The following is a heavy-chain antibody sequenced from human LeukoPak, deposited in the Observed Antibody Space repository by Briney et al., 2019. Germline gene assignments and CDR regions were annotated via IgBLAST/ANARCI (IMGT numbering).Heavy chain of an antibody. J-gene: IGHJ6*02. Sequence: SETLSLACTVSGGSISSYYWSWIRQPPGKGLEWIGYIYYSGSTNYNPSLKSRVTISVDTSKNQFSLKLSSVTAADTAVYYCARHLDSSGYSRWYYYYGMDVWGQGTTVTVPS. CDR1: GGSISSYY. V-gene: IGHV4-59*08. CDR2: IYYSGST. CDR3: ARHLDSSGYSRWYYYYGMDV. D-gene: IGHD3-22*01.